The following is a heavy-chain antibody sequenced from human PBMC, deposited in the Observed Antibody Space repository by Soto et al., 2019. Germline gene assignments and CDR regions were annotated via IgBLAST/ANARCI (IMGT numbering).Heavy chain of an antibody. CDR1: GASITTSSYY. D-gene: IGHD7-27*01. CDR3: ALLRLGPDYFDC. J-gene: IGHJ4*02. V-gene: IGHV4-39*01. CDR2: IYHSGRT. Sequence: QLQLQESGPGHVKPSETLALTCSVSGASITTSSYYWAWIRQPPGKGLEWVGRIYHSGRTYYNPSLKSRVTLSVDMSDNQFSLRLTSVSAADTAVYYWALLRLGPDYFDCWRPGTLVTVSS.